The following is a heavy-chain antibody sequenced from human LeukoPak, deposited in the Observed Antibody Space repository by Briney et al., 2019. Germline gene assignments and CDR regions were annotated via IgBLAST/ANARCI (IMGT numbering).Heavy chain of an antibody. J-gene: IGHJ4*02. D-gene: IGHD6-6*01. CDR2: ISGSGGST. V-gene: IGHV3-23*01. CDR3: AKSRKIAARPGSGVDY. CDR1: GFTFSSYA. Sequence: GGSLRLSCAASGFTFSSYAMSWVRQAPGKGLEWVSAISGSGGSTYYADSVKGRFTISRDNSKNTLYLQMNSLRAEDTAVYYCAKSRKIAARPGSGVDYWGQGTLVTVSS.